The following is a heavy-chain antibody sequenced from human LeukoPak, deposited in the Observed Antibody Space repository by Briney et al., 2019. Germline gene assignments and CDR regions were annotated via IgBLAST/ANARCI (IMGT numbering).Heavy chain of an antibody. CDR3: AKPAKTDSADY. Sequence: GGTLRLSCAASGLTRSNYAMNWVRQAPGKGLEWVSSINGSGDKTYYADSVKGRFSISRDNSKNTLYLQMNSLRAEDTDVYYCAKPAKTDSADYWGQGTLVTVSS. CDR2: INGSGDKT. CDR1: GLTRSNYA. D-gene: IGHD1-14*01. V-gene: IGHV3-23*01. J-gene: IGHJ4*02.